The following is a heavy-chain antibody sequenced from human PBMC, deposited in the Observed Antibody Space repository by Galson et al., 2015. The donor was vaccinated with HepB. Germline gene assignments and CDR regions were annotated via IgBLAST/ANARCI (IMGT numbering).Heavy chain of an antibody. D-gene: IGHD3-3*01. V-gene: IGHV3-66*01. CDR1: GFTVSSNY. J-gene: IGHJ6*03. CDR2: IYSGGST. Sequence: SLRLSCAASGFTVSSNYMSWVRQAPGKGLEWVSVIYSGGSTYYADSVKGRFTISRDNSKNTLYLQMNSLRAEDTAVYYCARGARSGALYDFWSGYTPYYMDVWGKGTTVTVSS. CDR3: ARGARSGALYDFWSGYTPYYMDV.